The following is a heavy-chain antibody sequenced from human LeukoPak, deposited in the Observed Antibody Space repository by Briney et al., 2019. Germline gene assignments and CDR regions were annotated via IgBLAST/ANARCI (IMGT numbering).Heavy chain of an antibody. CDR3: AKDHGGLGLNWVDP. D-gene: IGHD3-3*01. J-gene: IGHJ5*02. CDR1: GFTFNRYG. CDR2: ISGSGGST. Sequence: GGSLRLSCEASGFTFNRYGMSWVRQAPGKGLEWVSAISGSGGSTYYADSVKGRFTISRDNSKNTLYLQMNSLRAEDTAVYYCAKDHGGLGLNWVDPWGQGTLVTVSS. V-gene: IGHV3-23*01.